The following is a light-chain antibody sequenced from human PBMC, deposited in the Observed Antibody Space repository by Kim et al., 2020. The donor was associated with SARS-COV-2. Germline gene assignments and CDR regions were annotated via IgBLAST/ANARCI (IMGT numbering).Light chain of an antibody. CDR1: QSVGSHY. J-gene: IGKJ4*01. CDR3: QQCYALPLT. Sequence: LSPGEIATLSCRASQSVGSHYLAWYQQKPGHSPRLLIYSASNRATGTPDRFSGSGSGTDFSLTISSLEPDDFAVYYCQQCYALPLTFGGGTKVEI. V-gene: IGKV3-20*01. CDR2: SAS.